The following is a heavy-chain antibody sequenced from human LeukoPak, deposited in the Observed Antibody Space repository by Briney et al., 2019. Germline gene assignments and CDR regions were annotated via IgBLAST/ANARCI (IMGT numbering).Heavy chain of an antibody. CDR1: GFTFDDYA. J-gene: IGHJ3*02. CDR3: AKSFAGFGNAFDI. V-gene: IGHV3-9*01. D-gene: IGHD3-3*01. CDR2: ISWNSGSI. Sequence: GRSLRLSCAASGFTFDDYAMHWVRQAPGKSLEWVSGISWNSGSIGYADSVKGRFTISRDNAKNSLYLQMNSLRAEDTALYYCAKSFAGFGNAFDIWGEGPMVTVSS.